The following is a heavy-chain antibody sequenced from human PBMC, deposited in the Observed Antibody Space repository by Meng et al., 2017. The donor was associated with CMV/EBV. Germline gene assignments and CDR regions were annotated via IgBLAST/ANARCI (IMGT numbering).Heavy chain of an antibody. CDR3: ARGESYYDFWSGSSNWFDP. Sequence: SETLSLTCAVYGGSFSGYYWSWIRQPPGKGLEWIGEINHSGRTNYNPSLKSRVTISVDTSKNQFSLKLSSVTAADTAVYYCARGESYYDFWSGSSNWFDPWGQGTLVTVSS. CDR2: INHSGRT. V-gene: IGHV4-34*01. CDR1: GGSFSGYY. J-gene: IGHJ5*02. D-gene: IGHD3-3*01.